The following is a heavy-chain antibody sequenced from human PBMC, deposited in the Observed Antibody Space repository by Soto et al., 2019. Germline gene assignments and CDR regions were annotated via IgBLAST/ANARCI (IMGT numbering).Heavy chain of an antibody. CDR2: INPSGGST. CDR3: AXVAVGSGSYYLWFDP. V-gene: IGHV1-46*01. Sequence: QVQLVQSGAEVKKPGASVKVSCKASGYTFTSYYMHWVRQAPGQGLEWMGIINPSGGSTSYAQKXXXXXXXXXXTXXXXXXXXXXXXXXXXXAVXXXAXVAVGSGSYYLWFDPWGQGTLVTVSS. D-gene: IGHD3-10*01. CDR1: GYTFTSYY. J-gene: IGHJ5*02.